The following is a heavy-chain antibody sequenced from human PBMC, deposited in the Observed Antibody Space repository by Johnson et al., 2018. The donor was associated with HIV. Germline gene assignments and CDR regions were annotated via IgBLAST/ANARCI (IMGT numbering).Heavy chain of an antibody. Sequence: VQLVESGGDLVKPGGALRLSCAASGFTFSSYGMHWVRQAPGKGLEWVSYISSGGTTIYYSDSVKGRFTISRDNAKNSLYLQMNSLRAEDTAVYYCARFDGFITTLRVIGDAFDVWGQGTMVTVSS. J-gene: IGHJ3*01. D-gene: IGHD3-22*01. V-gene: IGHV3-48*04. CDR3: ARFDGFITTLRVIGDAFDV. CDR2: ISSGGTTI. CDR1: GFTFSSYG.